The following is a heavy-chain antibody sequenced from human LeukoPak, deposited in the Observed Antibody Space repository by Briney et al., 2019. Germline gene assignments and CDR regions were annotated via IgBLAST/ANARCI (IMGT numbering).Heavy chain of an antibody. J-gene: IGHJ4*02. CDR3: ARGEQLNYFAY. CDR2: ISTSGTTE. V-gene: IGHV3-48*04. D-gene: IGHD1-26*01. Sequence: PGGSLRLSCAASGFTFSSYSMNWVRQAPGKGLEWVSYISTSGTTEKYADSVKGRFTISRDNAKNSLYLQMYSLRAEDTAVYYCARGEQLNYFAYWGQGALVTVSS. CDR1: GFTFSSYS.